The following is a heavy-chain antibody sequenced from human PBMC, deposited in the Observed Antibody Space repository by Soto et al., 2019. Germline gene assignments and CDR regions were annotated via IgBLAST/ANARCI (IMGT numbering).Heavy chain of an antibody. CDR3: ARQYYYDSSGYGAEYFQH. Sequence: QVQLVQSGAEVKKPGASVKVSCKASGYTFTSYAMHWVRQAPGQRLEWMGWINAGNGNTNYSQKFQGRVTITRDTAASTADMERSSLRSEDTAVYYCARQYYYDSSGYGAEYFQHWGQGTLVTVSS. J-gene: IGHJ1*01. CDR1: GYTFTSYA. CDR2: INAGNGNT. D-gene: IGHD3-22*01. V-gene: IGHV1-3*01.